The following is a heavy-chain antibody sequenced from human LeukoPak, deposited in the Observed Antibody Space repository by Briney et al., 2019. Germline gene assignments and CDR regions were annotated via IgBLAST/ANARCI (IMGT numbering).Heavy chain of an antibody. Sequence: GGSLRLSCAASGFTFSTYGMHWVRQAPGKGLEWVAFIRYDGSNKYYADSVKGRFTISRDNSKNTLYLQMNSLRAEDTAVYFCAKDKDPWKSTSISDFDYWGQGTLVTVSS. V-gene: IGHV3-30*02. CDR3: AKDKDPWKSTSISDFDY. J-gene: IGHJ4*02. CDR2: IRYDGSNK. D-gene: IGHD1-1*01. CDR1: GFTFSTYG.